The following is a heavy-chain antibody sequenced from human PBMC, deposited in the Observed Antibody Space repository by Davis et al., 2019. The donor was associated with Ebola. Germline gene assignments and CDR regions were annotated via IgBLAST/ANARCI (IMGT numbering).Heavy chain of an antibody. CDR1: GFTVSSNY. CDR3: ARESIVLYSYGMDV. D-gene: IGHD2-15*01. Sequence: GGSLRLSCAASGFTVSSNYMSWVRQAPGKGLEWVSYISSSSSTIYYADSVKGRFTISRDNAKNSLYLQMNSLRDEDTAVYYCARESIVLYSYGMDVWGQGTTVTVSS. V-gene: IGHV3-48*02. J-gene: IGHJ6*02. CDR2: ISSSSSTI.